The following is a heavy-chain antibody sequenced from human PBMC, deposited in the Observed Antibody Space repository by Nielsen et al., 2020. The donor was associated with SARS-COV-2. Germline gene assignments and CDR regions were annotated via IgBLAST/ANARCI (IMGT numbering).Heavy chain of an antibody. V-gene: IGHV4-61*08. CDR3: ARVRPYYFDH. CDR2: IYYSGST. CDR1: GGSISSGGYY. J-gene: IGHJ4*02. Sequence: SETLSLTCTVSGGSISSGGYYWSWIRQHPGKGLEWIGYIYYSGSTNYNPSLKSRVTISVDTSKNQFSLNLTSVTAADTAVYYCARVRPYYFDHWGQGTLVTVSS.